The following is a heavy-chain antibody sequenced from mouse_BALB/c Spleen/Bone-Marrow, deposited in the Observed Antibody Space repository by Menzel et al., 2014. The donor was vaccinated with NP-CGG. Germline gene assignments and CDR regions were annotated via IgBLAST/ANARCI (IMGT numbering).Heavy chain of an antibody. J-gene: IGHJ3*01. V-gene: IGHV5-4*02. CDR1: GFTFRDYY. D-gene: IGHD2-14*01. CDR3: VRDGDYRYAWFSY. CDR2: FIDGGTYT. Sequence: EVNLQESGGGLVKPGGSLKRSCAASGFTFRDYYMYWVLQTPEKRLEWVATFIDGGTYTYYSDSVKGRFTISRDKAKNNLYLQMTNLMSEDTDMYRCVRDGDYRYAWFSYWGQGTLVTVPA.